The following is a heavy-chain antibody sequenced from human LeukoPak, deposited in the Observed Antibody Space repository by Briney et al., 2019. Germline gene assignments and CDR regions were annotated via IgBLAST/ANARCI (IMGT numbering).Heavy chain of an antibody. CDR2: ITPNADRT. V-gene: IGHV3-23*01. CDR1: GFTFGSYG. CDR3: ASMHGYYDGSGYWVQ. Sequence: PGGSLSLSCAASGFTFGSYGMSWVRQPPGKGLEWVSFITPNADRTSYADSVECRFTISRDNPRNTLYMQMNSLRDEDTALYYCASMHGYYDGSGYWVQWGQGTLVTVSS. J-gene: IGHJ1*01. D-gene: IGHD3-22*01.